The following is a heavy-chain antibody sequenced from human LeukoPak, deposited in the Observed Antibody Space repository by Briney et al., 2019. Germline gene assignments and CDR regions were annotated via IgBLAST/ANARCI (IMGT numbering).Heavy chain of an antibody. D-gene: IGHD3-10*01. Sequence: GGSLRLSCAASGFTVSSNYMSWVRQAPGKGLEWVSVIYSGGSTYYADSVKGRFTISRGNSKNTLYLQMNSLRAEDTAVYYCSYGPYYYYGMDVWGQGTTVTVSS. CDR1: GFTVSSNY. CDR3: SYGPYYYYGMDV. V-gene: IGHV3-53*01. J-gene: IGHJ6*02. CDR2: IYSGGST.